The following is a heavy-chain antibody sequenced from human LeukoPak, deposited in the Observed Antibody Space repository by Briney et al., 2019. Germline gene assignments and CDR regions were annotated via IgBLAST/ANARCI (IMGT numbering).Heavy chain of an antibody. D-gene: IGHD3-16*01. J-gene: IGHJ4*02. CDR1: GFTISSYE. CDR3: ARRFDR. Sequence: GGSLRLSCAASGFTISSYEMSWVRQAPGRGLEWISRITTSDSGISYADSVRGRFTISRDNAKNSLYLQMNSLRAEDTAVYYCARRFDRWGQGTLVTVSS. V-gene: IGHV3-48*03. CDR2: ITTSDSGI.